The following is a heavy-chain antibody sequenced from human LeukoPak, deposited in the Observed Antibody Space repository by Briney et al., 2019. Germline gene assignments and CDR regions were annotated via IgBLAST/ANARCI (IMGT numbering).Heavy chain of an antibody. CDR1: GFTFSSYW. CDR2: VNTDGSRT. J-gene: IGHJ4*02. CDR3: ARELGARGSY. V-gene: IGHV3-74*01. D-gene: IGHD1-26*01. Sequence: GGFLRLSCAASGFTFSSYWMHWVRQAPGKGLVWVSHVNTDGSRTNYADSVKGRFTISRDNAKNTVYLQMSSLRVEDTAVYYCARELGARGSYWGQGTLVTVSS.